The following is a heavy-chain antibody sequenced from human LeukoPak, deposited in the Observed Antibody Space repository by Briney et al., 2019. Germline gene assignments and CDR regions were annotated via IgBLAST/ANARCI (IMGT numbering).Heavy chain of an antibody. V-gene: IGHV4-34*01. CDR1: GGSFNEYH. J-gene: IGHJ4*02. CDR3: ARHIRLTEFDY. Sequence: SETLSLTCAVYGGSFNEYHWSWIRQPPGKRLEWIGEINRNGRTHYHPSLESRVTISVDVSKNQFSLKMSSVTAADTAVYYCARHIRLTEFDYWGQGTLVTVSS. D-gene: IGHD2-21*01. CDR2: INRNGRT.